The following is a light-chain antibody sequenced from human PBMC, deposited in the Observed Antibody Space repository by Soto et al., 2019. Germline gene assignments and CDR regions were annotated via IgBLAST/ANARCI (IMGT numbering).Light chain of an antibody. CDR3: QQYGSSPIT. V-gene: IGKV3-11*01. CDR2: SAF. J-gene: IGKJ5*01. Sequence: EILFTQCPATSSLCPGERATLRCRASQSVSSYLAWYQQKPGQAPRLLINSAFNRATGIPARFSGSGTGTDFTLTISSLEPEDFAVYYCQQYGSSPITFGQGTRLEIK. CDR1: QSVSSY.